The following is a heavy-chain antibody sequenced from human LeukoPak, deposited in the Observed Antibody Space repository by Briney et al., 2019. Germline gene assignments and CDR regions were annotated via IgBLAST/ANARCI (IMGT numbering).Heavy chain of an antibody. Sequence: ASVKVSCKASGYTFTSYGISWVRQAPGQGLEWMGWISAYNGNTNYAQKLQGRVTMTTDTSTSTAYMELRSLRSDDTAVYYCARAVNYDILTGYRYWGQGTLVTVSS. CDR2: ISAYNGNT. D-gene: IGHD3-9*01. CDR3: ARAVNYDILTGYRY. CDR1: GYTFTSYG. J-gene: IGHJ4*02. V-gene: IGHV1-18*01.